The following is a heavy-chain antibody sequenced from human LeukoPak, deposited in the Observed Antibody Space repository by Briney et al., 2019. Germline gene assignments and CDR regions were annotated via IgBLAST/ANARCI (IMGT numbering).Heavy chain of an antibody. CDR1: GFTFKNNA. CDR3: ARCTASCYANAFDV. D-gene: IGHD2-2*01. CDR2: INGGGDDT. Sequence: PGGSLRLSCAASGFTFKNNAMTWVRQAPGKGLEWVSAINGGGDDTEYAGSVKGRLTISRANSKNTLYLQMNSLRPEDTAVYYCARCTASCYANAFDVWGQGTLLTVSS. J-gene: IGHJ3*01. V-gene: IGHV3-23*01.